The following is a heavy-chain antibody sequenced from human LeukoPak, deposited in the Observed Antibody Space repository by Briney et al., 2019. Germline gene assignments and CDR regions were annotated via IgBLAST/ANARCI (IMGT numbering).Heavy chain of an antibody. CDR1: GFAFSSYA. V-gene: IGHV3-23*01. CDR2: ISGSGGST. CDR3: AKDGWGSYNFDY. Sequence: GGSLRLSCAASGFAFSSYAMSWVRQAPGKGLEWVSAISGSGGSTYYADSVKGRFTISRDNSKNTLYLQVNSLRAEDTAVYYCAKDGWGSYNFDYWGQGTLVTVSS. D-gene: IGHD1-26*01. J-gene: IGHJ4*02.